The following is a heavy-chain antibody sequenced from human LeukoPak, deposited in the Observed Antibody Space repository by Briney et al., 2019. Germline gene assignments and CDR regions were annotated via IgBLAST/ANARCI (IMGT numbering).Heavy chain of an antibody. D-gene: IGHD5-24*01. Sequence: SETVSLMCTVSGAFMTNYYWAWIRQPPGEGLESIGYIYYSGSTNYNTSPKSRATITIDTSRNQITLKLNSVTAADTAIYYCARGNSYNYYWGQGTLVTVSS. CDR3: ARGNSYNYY. J-gene: IGHJ4*02. V-gene: IGHV4-59*01. CDR2: IYYSGST. CDR1: GAFMTNYY.